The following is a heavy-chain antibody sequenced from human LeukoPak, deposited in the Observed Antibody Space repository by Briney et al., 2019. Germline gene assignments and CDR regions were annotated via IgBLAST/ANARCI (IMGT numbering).Heavy chain of an antibody. D-gene: IGHD6-13*01. Sequence: GGSLTLSCAPSGVTLSNVLMSCVRAAPGKGVEWCGRIKNKNDDGTTDYAAPVKGRFTISRDDSKDKLYVQMKSVKAEDTAVYYCTTDIWQLATFVYWGQGTLVIVSS. CDR1: GVTLSNVL. V-gene: IGHV3-15*01. CDR3: TTDIWQLATFVY. CDR2: IKNKNDDGTT. J-gene: IGHJ4*02.